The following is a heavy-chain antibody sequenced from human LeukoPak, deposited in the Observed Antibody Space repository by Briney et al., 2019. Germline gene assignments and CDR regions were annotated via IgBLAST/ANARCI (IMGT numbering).Heavy chain of an antibody. Sequence: SETLSLTCAVYGGSFSGYYWSWIRQPPGKGLEWIGEINHSGSTNYNPSLKSRVTISVDTTKNQFSLKLSSVTAADTAVYYCARGRFSGSYRTRYFDYWGQGTLVTVSS. CDR1: GGSFSGYY. D-gene: IGHD1-26*01. J-gene: IGHJ4*02. CDR3: ARGRFSGSYRTRYFDY. CDR2: INHSGST. V-gene: IGHV4-34*01.